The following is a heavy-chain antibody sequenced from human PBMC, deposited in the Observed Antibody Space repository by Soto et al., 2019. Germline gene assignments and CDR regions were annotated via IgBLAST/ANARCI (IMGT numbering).Heavy chain of an antibody. CDR1: GFVFRNYA. D-gene: IGHD3-22*01. CDR3: AREGLDSSGHFDI. CDR2: ITGSGDSA. Sequence: GSLRLSCAASGFVFRNYATTWVRQAPGKGLEWVSAITGSGDSAYYADSVKGRFTISRDNAKNTLYLEMNSLRVEETALYYCAREGLDSSGHFDIWGQGTMVTVSS. V-gene: IGHV3-23*01. J-gene: IGHJ3*02.